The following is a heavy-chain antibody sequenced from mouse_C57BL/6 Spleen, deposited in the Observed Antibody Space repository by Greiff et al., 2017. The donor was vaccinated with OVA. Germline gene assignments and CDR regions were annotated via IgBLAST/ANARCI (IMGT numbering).Heavy chain of an antibody. CDR3: TTPLGWFAY. CDR2: IDPGTGGT. D-gene: IGHD1-2*01. CDR1: GYTFTDYE. Sequence: QVHVKQSGAELVRPGASVTLSCKASGYTFTDYEMHWVKQTPVHGLEWIGAIDPGTGGTAYNQKFKGKAILTADKSSSTAYMELRSLTSEDSAVYYCTTPLGWFAYWGQGTLVTVSA. V-gene: IGHV1-15*01. J-gene: IGHJ3*01.